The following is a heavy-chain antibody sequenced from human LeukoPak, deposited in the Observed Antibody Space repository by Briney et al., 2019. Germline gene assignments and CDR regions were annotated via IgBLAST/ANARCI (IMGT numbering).Heavy chain of an antibody. J-gene: IGHJ4*02. Sequence: PGGSLRLSCAASTFTFGNYWMSWVRQAPGKGLEWVANIKEDGSEEYYVDSVKGRFTISRDNTKNSLYLQMNSLRAEDTAVYYCARDPAAWDYWGLGTLVTVSS. V-gene: IGHV3-7*01. D-gene: IGHD6-13*01. CDR3: ARDPAAWDY. CDR2: IKEDGSEE. CDR1: TFTFGNYW.